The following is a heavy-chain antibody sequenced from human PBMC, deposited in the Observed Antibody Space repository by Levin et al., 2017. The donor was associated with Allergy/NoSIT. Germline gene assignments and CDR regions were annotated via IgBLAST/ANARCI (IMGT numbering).Heavy chain of an antibody. CDR1: GFSLSTPKVG. V-gene: IGHV2-5*02. D-gene: IGHD5-12*01. J-gene: IGHJ5*02. CDR2: IYWDDDK. CDR3: EHSCRINTGYEYLRWFAP. Sequence: SGPTLVKPTQTLTLTCTFSGFSLSTPKVGVGWIRQPPGKALEWLALIYWDDDKYYNPSLKSRLTITKDTTKNQVVLTMTNMDPVDPSTDDCEHSCRINTGYEYLRWFAPWGQGTLVTVSS.